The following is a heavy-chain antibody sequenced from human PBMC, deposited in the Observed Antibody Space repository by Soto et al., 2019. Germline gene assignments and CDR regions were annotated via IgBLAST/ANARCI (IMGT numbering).Heavy chain of an antibody. Sequence: QVQLVESGGGVVQPGRSLRLSCAASGFSFSTYVMHWVRQAPGKGLEWVAGISRDGRNTHYADSVEGRFTISRDNSKNTLSLQMNSLTTDDTAVLYCATEDESSGHAGTFYHWGQGTLITVSS. D-gene: IGHD2-15*01. V-gene: IGHV3-30*01. J-gene: IGHJ1*01. CDR2: ISRDGRNT. CDR1: GFSFSTYV. CDR3: ATEDESSGHAGTFYH.